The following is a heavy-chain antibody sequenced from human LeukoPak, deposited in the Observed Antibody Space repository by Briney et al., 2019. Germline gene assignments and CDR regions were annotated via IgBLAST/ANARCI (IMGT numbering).Heavy chain of an antibody. CDR3: AREYYYGSGSYGSDY. V-gene: IGHV3-53*01. J-gene: IGHJ4*02. CDR2: IYSGGST. Sequence: GGSLRLSCAASGFTVSSNYMSWVRQAPGKGLEWVSVIYSGGSTYYADSVKGRFTISRDNSKNTPCLQMNSLRAEDTAVYYCAREYYYGSGSYGSDYWGQGTLVTVSS. CDR1: GFTVSSNY. D-gene: IGHD3-10*01.